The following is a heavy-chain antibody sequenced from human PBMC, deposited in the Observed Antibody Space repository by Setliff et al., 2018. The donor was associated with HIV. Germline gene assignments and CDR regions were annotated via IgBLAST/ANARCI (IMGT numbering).Heavy chain of an antibody. J-gene: IGHJ4*02. V-gene: IGHV1-69*10. D-gene: IGHD4-17*01. CDR3: ARTDYGGNSGGNYFDY. Sequence: SVKVSCKASGGTFSSYAISWVRQAPGQGLEWMGGIIPILGIANYAQKFQGRVTMTTDTATSTAYMEVRSLRSDDTAVYYCARTDYGGNSGGNYFDYWGQGSLVTVSS. CDR1: GGTFSSYA. CDR2: IIPILGIA.